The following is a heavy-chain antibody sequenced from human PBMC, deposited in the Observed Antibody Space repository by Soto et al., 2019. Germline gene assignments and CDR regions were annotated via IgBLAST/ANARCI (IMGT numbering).Heavy chain of an antibody. Sequence: ESGGGVVQPGRSLRLSCAASGFIFSSYGMHWVRQAPGKGLEWVAIIWYDGSNKYYADSVKGRFTISRDNSKNTLYLQLNSLRAEDTAVYYCASDSGSYSTLDYWGQGTLVTVSS. J-gene: IGHJ4*02. D-gene: IGHD1-26*01. CDR3: ASDSGSYSTLDY. CDR2: IWYDGSNK. CDR1: GFIFSSYG. V-gene: IGHV3-33*01.